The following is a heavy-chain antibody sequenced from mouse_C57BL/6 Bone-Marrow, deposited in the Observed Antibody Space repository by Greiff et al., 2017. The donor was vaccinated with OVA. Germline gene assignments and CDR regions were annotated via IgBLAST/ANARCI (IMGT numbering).Heavy chain of an antibody. D-gene: IGHD2-2*01. Sequence: EVQLVESGPGLVKPSQSLSLTCSVTGYSITSGYYWNWIRQFPGNKLEWMGYISYDGSNNSNPSLKNRISITRDTSKNQFFLKLNSVTTEDTATYYCARETTMVTTEGDYFDYWGQGTTLTVSS. CDR1: GYSITSGYY. V-gene: IGHV3-6*01. CDR3: ARETTMVTTEGDYFDY. J-gene: IGHJ2*01. CDR2: ISYDGSN.